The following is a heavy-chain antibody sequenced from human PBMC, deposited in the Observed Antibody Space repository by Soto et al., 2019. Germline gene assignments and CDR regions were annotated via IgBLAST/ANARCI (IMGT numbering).Heavy chain of an antibody. V-gene: IGHV3-74*01. Sequence: PWGSLRVSCTASGFSFSSYWMHWVRQAPGKGLVWVSRIDYDGSNTYYADSVKGRFTISRDTSKNTLFLQMNSLRAEDTAVYYCAKDRYGDYGGIDYRGQGTMVTVSS. CDR3: AKDRYGDYGGIDY. D-gene: IGHD4-17*01. J-gene: IGHJ4*02. CDR2: IDYDGSNT. CDR1: GFSFSSYW.